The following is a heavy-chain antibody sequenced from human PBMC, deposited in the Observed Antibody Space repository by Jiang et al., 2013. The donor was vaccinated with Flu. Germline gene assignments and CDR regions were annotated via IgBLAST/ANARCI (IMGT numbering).Heavy chain of an antibody. D-gene: IGHD3-10*01. Sequence: ETLSLTCTVSGYSISSGYYWGWIRQPPGKGLEWIGSIYHSGSTYYNPSLKSRVTISVDTSKNQFSLKLSSVTAADTAVYYCARDKDSEYYYGSGSYPYYFDYWGQGTLVTVSS. CDR2: IYHSGST. V-gene: IGHV4-38-2*02. CDR3: ARDKDSEYYYGSGSYPYYFDY. CDR1: GYSISSGYY. J-gene: IGHJ4*02.